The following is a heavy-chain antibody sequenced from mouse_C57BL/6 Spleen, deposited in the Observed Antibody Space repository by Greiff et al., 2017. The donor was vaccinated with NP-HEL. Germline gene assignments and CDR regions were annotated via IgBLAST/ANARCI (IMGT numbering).Heavy chain of an antibody. J-gene: IGHJ4*01. CDR3: SRRGPAMDY. CDR1: GYTFTSYW. Sequence: VQLQQSGAELVKPGASVKLSCKASGYTFTSYWMHWVKQRPGRGLEWIGRIAPNSGGTKYNEKFKSKATLTVDKPSSTAYMQLRSRTSEDSAVYYCSRRGPAMDYLGQGTSVTVAS. V-gene: IGHV1-72*01. CDR2: IAPNSGGT.